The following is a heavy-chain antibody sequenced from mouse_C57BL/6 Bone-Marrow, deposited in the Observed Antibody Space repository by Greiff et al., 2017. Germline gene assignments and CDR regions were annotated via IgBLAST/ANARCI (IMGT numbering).Heavy chain of an antibody. CDR2: IYPGDGDT. V-gene: IGHV1-82*01. CDR3: AREGLDN. CDR1: GYAFSSSW. Sequence: VQLQQSGPELVKPGASVKISCKASGYAFSSSWMNWVKQRPGKGLEWIGRIYPGDGDTNYNGKFKGKATLTADKSSSTAYMQLSSLTSEDSAVYFCAREGLDNGGQGTTLTVSP. J-gene: IGHJ2*01. D-gene: IGHD3-3*01.